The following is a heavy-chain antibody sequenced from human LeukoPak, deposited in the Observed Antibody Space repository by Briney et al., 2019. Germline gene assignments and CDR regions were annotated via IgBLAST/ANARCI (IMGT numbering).Heavy chain of an antibody. D-gene: IGHD3-16*01. V-gene: IGHV4-30-2*01. CDR3: ARGLENYDYAFDY. J-gene: IGHJ4*02. CDR2: IYHSGST. CDR1: GGSISSGGYS. Sequence: SETLSLTCAVSGGSISSGGYSWSWIRQPPGKGLEWIGYIYHSGSTYYNPSPKSRVTISVDRSKNQFSLKLSSVTAADTAVYYCARGLENYDYAFDYWGQGTLVTVSS.